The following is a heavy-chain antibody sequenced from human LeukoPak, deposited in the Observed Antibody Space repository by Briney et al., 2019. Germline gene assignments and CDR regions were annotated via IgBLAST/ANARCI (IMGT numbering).Heavy chain of an antibody. CDR3: ARARGEVTRGAFDI. V-gene: IGHV4-34*01. J-gene: IGHJ3*02. D-gene: IGHD3-10*01. CDR2: INHSGST. Sequence: SETLSLPCAVYGGSFSGYYWSWIRQPPGKGLEWIGEINHSGSTNYNPSLKSRVTISVDTSKNQFSLKLSSVTAADTAVYYCARARGEVTRGAFDIWGQGTMVTVSS. CDR1: GGSFSGYY.